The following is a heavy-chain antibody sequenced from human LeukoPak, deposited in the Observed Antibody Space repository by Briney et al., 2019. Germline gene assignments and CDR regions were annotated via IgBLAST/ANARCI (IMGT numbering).Heavy chain of an antibody. Sequence: SETLSLTCTVSGGSISSYYWSWIRQPPGKGLEWIGYIQNSGNSNFNPSLKSRVTISLDTSKNQFSLDLNSVTAADTAMYYCASGRITIFGVITPQFDSWGQGTLVTVSS. CDR1: GGSISSYY. CDR3: ASGRITIFGVITPQFDS. CDR2: IQNSGNS. D-gene: IGHD3-3*01. V-gene: IGHV4-59*01. J-gene: IGHJ4*02.